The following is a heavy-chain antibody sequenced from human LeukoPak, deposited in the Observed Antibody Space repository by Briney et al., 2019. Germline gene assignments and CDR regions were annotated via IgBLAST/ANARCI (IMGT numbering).Heavy chain of an antibody. D-gene: IGHD3-22*01. CDR1: GFTFSGHW. CDR3: ARDSKTYYYDSSGYYFDY. CDR2: INQGGSDK. Sequence: GGSLRLSCAASGFTFSGHWMSWVRQAPGKGLEWVANINQGGSDKYYVDSVKGRFTISRDNANNLLYLQMNSLRGEDTAVYYCARDSKTYYYDSSGYYFDYWGQGTLVTVSS. V-gene: IGHV3-7*01. J-gene: IGHJ4*02.